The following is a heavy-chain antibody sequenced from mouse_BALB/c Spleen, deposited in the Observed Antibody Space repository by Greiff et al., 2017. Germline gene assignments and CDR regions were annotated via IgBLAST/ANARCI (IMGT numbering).Heavy chain of an antibody. CDR2: ISNGGGST. V-gene: IGHV5-12-2*01. CDR3: ARHKGYGSYAMDY. Sequence: EVKLMESGGGLVQPGGSLKLSCAASGFTFSSYTMSWVRQTPEKRLEWVAYISNGGGSTYYPDTVKGRFTISRDNAKNTLYLQMSSLKSEDTAMYYCARHKGYGSYAMDYWGQGTSVTVSS. CDR1: GFTFSSYT. J-gene: IGHJ4*01. D-gene: IGHD2-14*01.